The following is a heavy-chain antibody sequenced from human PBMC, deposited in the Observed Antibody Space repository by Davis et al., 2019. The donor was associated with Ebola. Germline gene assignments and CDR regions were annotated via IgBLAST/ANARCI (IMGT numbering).Heavy chain of an antibody. CDR2: ISGSGGST. CDR1: GFTFSSYA. Sequence: GESLKISCAASGFTFSSYAMSWVRQAPGKGLEWVSAISGSGGSTYYADSVKGRFTISRDNSKNTLYLQMNSLRAEDTAVYYCAVSGSGYYRFDYWGQGTLVTVSS. CDR3: AVSGSGYYRFDY. J-gene: IGHJ4*02. D-gene: IGHD3-22*01. V-gene: IGHV3-23*01.